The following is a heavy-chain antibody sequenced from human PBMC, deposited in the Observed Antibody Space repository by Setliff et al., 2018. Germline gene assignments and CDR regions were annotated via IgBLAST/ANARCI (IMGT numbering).Heavy chain of an antibody. V-gene: IGHV3-23*01. CDR3: AKHGAYNDFLTGYNFYYDMDV. D-gene: IGHD3-9*01. CDR2: ISSTITST. Sequence: PGGSLRLSCAASGFTFGSSAMAWVRQAPGKGLEWVSAISSTITSTYYADSVKGRFTISRDNSKNTLYLQMNSLRAEDTAVYYCAKHGAYNDFLTGYNFYYDMDVWGQGTTVTVSS. J-gene: IGHJ6*02. CDR1: GFTFGSSA.